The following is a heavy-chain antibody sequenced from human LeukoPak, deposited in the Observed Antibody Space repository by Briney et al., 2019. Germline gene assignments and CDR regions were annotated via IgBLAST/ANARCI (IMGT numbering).Heavy chain of an antibody. CDR1: GYTFTGYY. CDR2: INPNSGGT. D-gene: IGHD2-21*02. Sequence: ASVNVSCKASGYTFTGYYMHWVRQAPGQGLEWVGWINPNSGGTNYAQKSQGRVTMTRDTSISTAYMELSRLLSGDTAVYYCARGKTMVYCGGDCYRFDNWGQGTLVTVSS. CDR3: ARGKTMVYCGGDCYRFDN. J-gene: IGHJ4*02. V-gene: IGHV1-2*02.